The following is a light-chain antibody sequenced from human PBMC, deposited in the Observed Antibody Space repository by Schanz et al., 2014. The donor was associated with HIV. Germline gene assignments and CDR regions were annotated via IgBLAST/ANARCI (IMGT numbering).Light chain of an antibody. Sequence: DIQMTQSPSTLSASVGDRVTITCRASQSISTWLAWYQQKPGKAPKLLMYKASRLESGVPSRFSGSGSGTEFTLTISSLQPDDFATYYCQQYSSYQYTFGQGTKLEIK. V-gene: IGKV1-5*03. CDR2: KAS. CDR3: QQYSSYQYT. J-gene: IGKJ2*01. CDR1: QSISTW.